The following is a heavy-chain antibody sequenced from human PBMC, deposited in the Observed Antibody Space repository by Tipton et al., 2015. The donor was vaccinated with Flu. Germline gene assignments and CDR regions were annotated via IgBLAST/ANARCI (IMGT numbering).Heavy chain of an antibody. J-gene: IGHJ5*02. CDR1: GDSISSDYY. V-gene: IGHV4-38-2*01. CDR2: ISRSGST. D-gene: IGHD4-11*01. Sequence: LRLSCAVSGDSISSDYYWGWVRQFPGKGLEWIGSISRSGSTNYSPSLKSRVTISIDTSKNQFSLKMKSVTAADLAVYYCARRDYSNYVSDPKSWFDPWGQGTLVTVSS. CDR3: ARRDYSNYVSDPKSWFDP.